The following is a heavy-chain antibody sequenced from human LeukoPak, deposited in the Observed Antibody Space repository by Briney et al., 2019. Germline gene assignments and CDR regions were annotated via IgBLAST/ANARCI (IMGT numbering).Heavy chain of an antibody. V-gene: IGHV4-39*07. CDR2: IYYSGST. CDR1: GGSISSSSYY. J-gene: IGHJ2*01. Sequence: SETLSLTCTVSGGSISSSSYYWGWLRQRPGKGLEWIGSIYYSGSTNYNPSLKSRVTISVDTSKNQFSLKLSSVTAADTAVYYCARVYDSSSYDYWYFDLWGRGTLVTVSS. D-gene: IGHD6-13*01. CDR3: ARVYDSSSYDYWYFDL.